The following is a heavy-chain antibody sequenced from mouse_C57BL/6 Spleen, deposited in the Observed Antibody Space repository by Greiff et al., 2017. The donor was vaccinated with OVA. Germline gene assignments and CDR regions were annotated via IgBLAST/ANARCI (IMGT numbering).Heavy chain of an antibody. Sequence: EVKVEESGGGLVKPGGSLKLSCAASGFTFSDYGMHWVRQAPEKGLEWVAYISSGSSTIYYADTVKGRFTISRDNAKNTLFLQMTSLRSEDTAMYYCARPASITTVVGFDYWGQGTTLTVSS. D-gene: IGHD1-1*01. V-gene: IGHV5-17*01. CDR2: ISSGSSTI. CDR3: ARPASITTVVGFDY. J-gene: IGHJ2*01. CDR1: GFTFSDYG.